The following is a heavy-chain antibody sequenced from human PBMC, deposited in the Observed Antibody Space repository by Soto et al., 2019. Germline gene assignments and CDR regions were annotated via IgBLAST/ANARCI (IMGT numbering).Heavy chain of an antibody. CDR1: GGSISSSTYY. J-gene: IGHJ4*01. D-gene: IGHD1-7*01. CDR2: IYHSGTI. Sequence: ASETLSLTCTVSGGSISSSTYYWGWTRQSPGKGLEWIGSIYHSGTIYSTPSFKRRATVSVDTSRNQFPLKLSPAAAPDTAVYYCATLGSGNSLFDYWGLGALVTVSS. V-gene: IGHV4-39*01. CDR3: ATLGSGNSLFDY.